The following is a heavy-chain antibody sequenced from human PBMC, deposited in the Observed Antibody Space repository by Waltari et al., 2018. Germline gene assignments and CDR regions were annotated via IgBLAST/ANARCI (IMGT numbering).Heavy chain of an antibody. CDR3: ARVGGYYYYMDV. D-gene: IGHD3-10*01. V-gene: IGHV4-59*01. Sequence: QVQLQESGPGLVKPSETLSLTCTVSGGSISSYYWRWIRQPPGKGLEWIGYIYYSGSTNYNPSLKSRVTISVDTSKNQFSLKLSSVTAADTAVYYCARVGGYYYYMDVWGKGTTVTVSS. J-gene: IGHJ6*03. CDR1: GGSISSYY. CDR2: IYYSGST.